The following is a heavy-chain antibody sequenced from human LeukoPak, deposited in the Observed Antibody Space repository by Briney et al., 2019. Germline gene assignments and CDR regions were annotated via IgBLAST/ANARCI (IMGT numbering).Heavy chain of an antibody. V-gene: IGHV1-69*11. CDR1: GGTFSSYA. D-gene: IGHD2-15*01. Sequence: ASVKVSCKASGGTFSSYAISWVRQAPGQGLEWMGRIIPILGTANYAQKFQGRVTITTDESTSTAYMELSSLRSEDTAVHYCARDSGDSSPGWFDPWGQGTLVTVSS. J-gene: IGHJ5*02. CDR3: ARDSGDSSPGWFDP. CDR2: IIPILGTA.